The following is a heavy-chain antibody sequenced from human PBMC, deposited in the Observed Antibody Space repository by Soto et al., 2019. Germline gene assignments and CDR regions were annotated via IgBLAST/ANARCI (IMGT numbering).Heavy chain of an antibody. V-gene: IGHV3-23*01. CDR2: ITDSGGST. CDR3: AKLYWNPRYFDY. Sequence: GGSLRLSCAGSGFTFSSVAMAWVRQAPGKGLEWVSSITDSGGSTDYADSVKGRFTISRDNSRNTLYLQMNSLRADDTAVYYCAKLYWNPRYFDYWGQGTRVTVSS. CDR1: GFTFSSVA. J-gene: IGHJ4*02. D-gene: IGHD1-1*01.